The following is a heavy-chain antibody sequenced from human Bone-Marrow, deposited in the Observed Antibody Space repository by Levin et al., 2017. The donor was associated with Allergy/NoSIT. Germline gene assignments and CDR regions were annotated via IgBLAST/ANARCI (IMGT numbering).Heavy chain of an antibody. CDR1: GGTFSSYA. CDR3: ARDQAGSSGWYWYFQH. V-gene: IGHV1-69*13. CDR2: IIPIFGTA. Sequence: AASVKVSCKASGGTFSSYAISWVRQAPGQGLEWMGGIIPIFGTANYAQKFQGRVTITADESTSTAYMELSSLRSEDTAVYYCARDQAGSSGWYWYFQHWGQGTLVTVSS. J-gene: IGHJ1*01. D-gene: IGHD6-19*01.